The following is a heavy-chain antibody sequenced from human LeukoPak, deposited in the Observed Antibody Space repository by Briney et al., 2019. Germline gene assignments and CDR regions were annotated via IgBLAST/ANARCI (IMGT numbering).Heavy chain of an antibody. J-gene: IGHJ2*01. Sequence: GGSLRLSCAASGFTFSSYAMSWVRQAPGKGLEWVSAISGSGGSTYYADSVKGRFTISRDNSKNTLYPQMNSLRAEDTAVYYCAKDPQAYCGGDCSYWYFDLWGRGTLVTVSS. V-gene: IGHV3-23*01. CDR1: GFTFSSYA. CDR3: AKDPQAYCGGDCSYWYFDL. D-gene: IGHD2-21*02. CDR2: ISGSGGST.